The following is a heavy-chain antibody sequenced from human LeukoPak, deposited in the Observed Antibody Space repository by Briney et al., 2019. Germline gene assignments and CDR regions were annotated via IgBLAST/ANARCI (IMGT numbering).Heavy chain of an antibody. J-gene: IGHJ4*02. V-gene: IGHV3-74*01. CDR3: ARYSGSYQQFDY. Sequence: GGFLRLSCAASGFTFSDYWMYWVRQAPGKGLVWVSRVNSDWSSTSSADSVKGRFTISRDNAKNTLYLQMNSLRAEDTAVYYCARYSGSYQQFDYWGQGTLVTVSS. CDR2: VNSDWSST. CDR1: GFTFSDYW. D-gene: IGHD1-26*01.